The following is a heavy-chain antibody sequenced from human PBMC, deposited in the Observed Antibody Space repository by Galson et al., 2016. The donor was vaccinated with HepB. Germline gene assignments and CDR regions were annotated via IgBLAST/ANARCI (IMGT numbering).Heavy chain of an antibody. CDR2: IYPGDSDT. CDR1: GYSFTTYW. J-gene: IGHJ4*02. D-gene: IGHD6-13*01. CDR3: ARRAAAGQENFDY. V-gene: IGHV5-51*01. Sequence: QSGAEVKKPGESLKISCQGSGYSFTTYWIGWVRQMPGKGLEWMGMIYPGDSDTRYSPSFQGQVTISADHSINTAYLQWSSLKASDTAIYYCARRAAAGQENFDYWGQGALVTVSS.